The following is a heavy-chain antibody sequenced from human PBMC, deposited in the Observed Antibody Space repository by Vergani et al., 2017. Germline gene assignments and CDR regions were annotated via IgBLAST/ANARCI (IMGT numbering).Heavy chain of an antibody. Sequence: QVRLQESGPGLVKPSETLSLTCSVSGGSMSGYYWSWIRQPPGKELEWIGYIYYSGSTNYNPSLKSRVTISVDTSKNQFSLKLSSVTAADTAVYYCARGRXYSYGFYYYYYMDVWGKGTTVTVSS. V-gene: IGHV4-59*01. D-gene: IGHD5-18*01. CDR1: GGSMSGYY. CDR3: ARGRXYSYGFYYYYYMDV. J-gene: IGHJ6*03. CDR2: IYYSGST.